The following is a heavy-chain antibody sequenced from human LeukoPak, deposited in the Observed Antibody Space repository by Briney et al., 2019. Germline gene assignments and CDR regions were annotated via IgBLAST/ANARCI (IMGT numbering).Heavy chain of an antibody. Sequence: SETLSLTCTVSGGSISSSSYYWGWIRQPPGKGLEWIGNIYHSGNTNYNPSLESRVTISVDTSKNQFSLKLNSVTAADTAVYYCARGVGSWGQGTLVTVSS. V-gene: IGHV4-39*07. CDR2: IYHSGNT. CDR1: GGSISSSSYY. J-gene: IGHJ5*01. CDR3: ARGVGS.